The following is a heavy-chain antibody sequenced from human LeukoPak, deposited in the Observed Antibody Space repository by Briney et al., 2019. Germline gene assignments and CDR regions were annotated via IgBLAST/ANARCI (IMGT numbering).Heavy chain of an antibody. CDR1: GYTFTSYG. CDR2: ISAYNGNT. J-gene: IGHJ4*02. CDR3: ARGYCSGGSCQRFDY. V-gene: IGHV1-18*01. Sequence: ASVKVSCKASGYTFTSYGISWVPPAPGQGLEWMGWISAYNGNTNYAQKLQGRVTMTTDTSTSTAYMELRSLRSDDTAVYYCARGYCSGGSCQRFDYWGQGTLVTVSS. D-gene: IGHD2-15*01.